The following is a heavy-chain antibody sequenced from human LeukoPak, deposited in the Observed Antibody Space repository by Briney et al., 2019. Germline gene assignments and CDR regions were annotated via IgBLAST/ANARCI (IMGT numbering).Heavy chain of an antibody. D-gene: IGHD6-6*01. CDR1: GYTFTNYD. CDR3: ARGHSSSYSSSSNLGRYYYYYMDV. CDR2: MNPNSGNT. V-gene: IGHV1-8*01. Sequence: GASVKVSCKASGYTFTNYDINWVRQATGQELEWMGWMNPNSGNTGYAQKFQGRVTMTRNTSISTAYMELSSLRSEDTAVYYCARGHSSSYSSSSNLGRYYYYYMDVWGKGTTVTVSS. J-gene: IGHJ6*03.